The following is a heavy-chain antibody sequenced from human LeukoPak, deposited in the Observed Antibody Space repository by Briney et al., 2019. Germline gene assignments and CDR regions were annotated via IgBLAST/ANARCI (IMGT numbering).Heavy chain of an antibody. CDR1: GYTFTGYY. CDR2: INPNSGGT. J-gene: IGHJ4*02. V-gene: IGHV1-2*02. CDR3: ARVPWANRGYDRRLDY. Sequence: ASVNVSCKASGYTFTGYYMHWVRQAPGQGLEWMGWINPNSGGTNYAQKFQGRVTMTRDTSISPAYMDLSRLRSDDTAVYYCARVPWANRGYDRRLDYWGKGPLVTVSS. D-gene: IGHD5-12*01.